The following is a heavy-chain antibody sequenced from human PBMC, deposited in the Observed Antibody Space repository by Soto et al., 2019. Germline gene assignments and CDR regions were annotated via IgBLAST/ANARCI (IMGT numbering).Heavy chain of an antibody. J-gene: IGHJ4*02. V-gene: IGHV4-59*01. CDR3: ARDGDGYNLAY. D-gene: IGHD5-12*01. Sequence: QVQLQESGPGLVKPSETLSLTCTVSGGSISSYYWSWIRQPPGKGLEWIGYIYYSGSTNYNPSLKSRVNISVDTSKNKFSLKLSSVTAADTAVYYCARDGDGYNLAYWGQGTLVTVSS. CDR2: IYYSGST. CDR1: GGSISSYY.